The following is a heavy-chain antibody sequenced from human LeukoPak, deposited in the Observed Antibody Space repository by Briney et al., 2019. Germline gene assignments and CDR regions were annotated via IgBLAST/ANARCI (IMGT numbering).Heavy chain of an antibody. V-gene: IGHV3-74*01. CDR2: INSDGSST. CDR3: ARAGYSYGHKVYFFDY. J-gene: IGHJ4*02. Sequence: GGSLRLSCAASGFTFSSYWMHWVRQAPGKGLVWVSRINSDGSSTSYADSVKGRFTISRDNAKNTLYLQMNSLRAEDTAVYYCARAGYSYGHKVYFFDYWDQGTLVTVSS. CDR1: GFTFSSYW. D-gene: IGHD5-18*01.